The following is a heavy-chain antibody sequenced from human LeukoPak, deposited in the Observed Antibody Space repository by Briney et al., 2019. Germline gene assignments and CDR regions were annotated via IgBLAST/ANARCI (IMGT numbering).Heavy chain of an antibody. Sequence: GGSLRLSCAASGFTVSQNYMSWVRQAPGKGLEWVANIKQDGSAKYYVDSVKGRFTISRDNARNSLYLEMNNLRAEDTAIYYCATSYDSSGNNWGQGTLVTVSS. D-gene: IGHD3-22*01. CDR1: GFTVSQNY. CDR3: ATSYDSSGNN. CDR2: IKQDGSAK. J-gene: IGHJ4*02. V-gene: IGHV3-7*01.